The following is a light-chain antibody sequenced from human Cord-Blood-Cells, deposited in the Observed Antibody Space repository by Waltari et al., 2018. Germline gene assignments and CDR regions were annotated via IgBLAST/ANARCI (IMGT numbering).Light chain of an antibody. J-gene: IGKJ3*01. V-gene: IGKV2-28*01. CDR2: LGS. CDR1: QSLLHSNGYNY. CDR3: MQALQTPPFT. Sequence: DIAMTQSPLSLPVTPGEPASISCRSSQSLLHSNGYNYLDWYLQKPGQSPQLLIYLGSNRASGVPDRFSGSGSGTDFTLKISRVEAEDVGVYYCMQALQTPPFTFGPGTKVDIK.